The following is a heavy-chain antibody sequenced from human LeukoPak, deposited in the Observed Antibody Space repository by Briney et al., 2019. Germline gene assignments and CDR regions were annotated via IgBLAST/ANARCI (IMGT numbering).Heavy chain of an antibody. Sequence: SQTLSLTCSVSGGSVSSGDYYWSWIRQPPGKGLEWIGYIYYSGSTYYNPSLKSRVYISVDTSKNQFSLKLTSVTAADTAVYYCARDRYFIGFDYWGQGTLVTVSS. D-gene: IGHD3-9*01. J-gene: IGHJ4*02. CDR1: GGSVSSGDYY. CDR2: IYYSGST. V-gene: IGHV4-30-4*01. CDR3: ARDRYFIGFDY.